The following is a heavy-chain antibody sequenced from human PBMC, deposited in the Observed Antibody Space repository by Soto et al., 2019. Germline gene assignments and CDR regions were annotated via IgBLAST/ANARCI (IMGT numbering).Heavy chain of an antibody. CDR3: ARVNSEAVLNYYDSSGQSGGYYFDY. D-gene: IGHD3-22*01. Sequence: TSETLSLTCAVSGGSISSSNWWSWVRQPPGKGLEWIGEIYHSGSTNYNPSLKSRVTISVDKSKNQFSRKLSSVTAADTAVYYCARVNSEAVLNYYDSSGQSGGYYFDYWGQGTLVTVSS. CDR2: IYHSGST. V-gene: IGHV4-4*02. CDR1: GGSISSSNW. J-gene: IGHJ4*02.